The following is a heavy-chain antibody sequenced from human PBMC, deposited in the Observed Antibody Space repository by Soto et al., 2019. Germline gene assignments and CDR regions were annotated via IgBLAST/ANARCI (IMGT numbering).Heavy chain of an antibody. J-gene: IGHJ4*02. CDR1: GYTFTSYG. CDR3: AREIGDYYDSSGYYDY. Sequence: VASVKVSCKASGYTFTSYGISWVRQAPGQGLEWMGWISAYNGSTNYAQKLQGRVTMTTDTSTSTAYMEMRSLRSDDTAVYYCAREIGDYYDSSGYYDYWGQGTMVTVSS. CDR2: ISAYNGST. D-gene: IGHD3-22*01. V-gene: IGHV1-18*04.